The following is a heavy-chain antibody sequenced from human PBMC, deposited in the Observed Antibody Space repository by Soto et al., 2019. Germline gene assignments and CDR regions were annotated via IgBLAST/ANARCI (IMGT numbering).Heavy chain of an antibody. CDR3: AKDRWVDFGDLNLPGY. D-gene: IGHD4-17*01. CDR2: ISDDGSTK. J-gene: IGHJ4*02. Sequence: QVLLVESGGGVVQPGRSLRLSCAASGFTFISFGMHWVRQAPGKGLEWVAVISDDGSTKHYADSVKGRFTISRDNSKNTLYLQMNSLGPEDTAVYYCAKDRWVDFGDLNLPGYWGQGTLVTVSS. CDR1: GFTFISFG. V-gene: IGHV3-30*18.